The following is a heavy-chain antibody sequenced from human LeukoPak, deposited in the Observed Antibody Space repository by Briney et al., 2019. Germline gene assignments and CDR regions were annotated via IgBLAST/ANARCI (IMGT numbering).Heavy chain of an antibody. CDR2: IYHSGST. Sequence: SETLSLTCTVSGYSISSGYYWGWIRQPPGKGLEWIGSIYHSGSTYYNPSLKSRVTISVDTSKNQFSLKLSSVTAADTAVYYCARASQKYYYDSSGYYDFDYWGQGTLVTVSS. CDR1: GYSISSGYY. CDR3: ARASQKYYYDSSGYYDFDY. J-gene: IGHJ4*02. V-gene: IGHV4-38-2*02. D-gene: IGHD3-22*01.